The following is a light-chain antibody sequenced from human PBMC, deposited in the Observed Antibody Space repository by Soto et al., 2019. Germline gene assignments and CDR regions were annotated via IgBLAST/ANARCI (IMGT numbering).Light chain of an antibody. Sequence: ALTQSPGTLSSSPGERATLSCRASQAVSSNYLAWYQQKPGQAPRLLISGASGRATGIPDRFTGSGSETDFTLTISRLEPEDFAVYHCQQYGSSPTTFGQGTKVDIK. J-gene: IGKJ1*01. V-gene: IGKV3-20*01. CDR1: QAVSSNY. CDR2: GAS. CDR3: QQYGSSPTT.